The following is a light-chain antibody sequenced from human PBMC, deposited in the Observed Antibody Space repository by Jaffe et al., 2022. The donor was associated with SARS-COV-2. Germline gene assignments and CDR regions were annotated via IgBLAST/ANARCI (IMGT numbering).Light chain of an antibody. CDR3: CSYAGSYTYYV. Sequence: QSALTQPRSLSGFPGQSVTISCTGTSSDVGGYNFVSWYQHHPGKVPKLMIYDVTERPSGVPDRFSGSKSGNTASLTISGLHVEDEADYYCCSYAGSYTYYVFGSGTNVTVL. J-gene: IGLJ1*01. V-gene: IGLV2-11*01. CDR2: DVT. CDR1: SSDVGGYNF.